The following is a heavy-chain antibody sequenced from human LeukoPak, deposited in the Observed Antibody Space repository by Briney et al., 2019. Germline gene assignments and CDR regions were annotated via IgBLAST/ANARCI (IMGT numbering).Heavy chain of an antibody. CDR3: AKSRQIQRWRGFDP. CDR1: GFTLSSYG. V-gene: IGHV3-30*18. CDR2: ISYDGSNK. J-gene: IGHJ5*02. D-gene: IGHD4-23*01. Sequence: GGSLRLSCAASGFTLSSYGMHWVRQAPGKGLEWVAVISYDGSNKYYADSVKGRFTISRDNSKNTLYLQMNSLRAEDTAVYYCAKSRQIQRWRGFDPWGQGTLVTVSS.